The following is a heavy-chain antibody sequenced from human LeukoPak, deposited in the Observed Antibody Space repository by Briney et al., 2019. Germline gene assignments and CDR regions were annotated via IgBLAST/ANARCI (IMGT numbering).Heavy chain of an antibody. CDR2: ISSSSTYI. CDR1: GFSFSTYS. J-gene: IGHJ4*02. CDR3: AKFSWLSHFDY. Sequence: GGSLRLSCAASGFSFSTYSMNWVRQAPGKGLEWVSSISSSSTYIHYADSVKGRFTISRDNAKNSLYLEMNSLRAEDTAVYYCAKFSWLSHFDYWGQGTLVTVSS. V-gene: IGHV3-21*04. D-gene: IGHD6-19*01.